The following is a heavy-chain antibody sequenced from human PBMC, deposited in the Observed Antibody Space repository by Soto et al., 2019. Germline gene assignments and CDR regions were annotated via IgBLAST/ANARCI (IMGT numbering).Heavy chain of an antibody. Sequence: ASVKVSCKASGYTFTSYYMHWVRQAPGQGLEWMGIINPSGGSTSYAQKFQGRVTMTRDTSTSTVYMELSSLRSEDTAVYYCAREAAASQPVNYYYGMDVWGQGTTVTVSS. CDR2: INPSGGST. V-gene: IGHV1-46*01. CDR1: GYTFTSYY. CDR3: AREAAASQPVNYYYGMDV. J-gene: IGHJ6*02. D-gene: IGHD6-13*01.